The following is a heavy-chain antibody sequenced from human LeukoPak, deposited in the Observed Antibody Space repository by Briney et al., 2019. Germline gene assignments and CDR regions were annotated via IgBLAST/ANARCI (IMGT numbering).Heavy chain of an antibody. Sequence: GGSLRLSRAASGFKLDDFGMRWVRPAPGKGLEYVSGINWNGGTTGYADSVRGRFTISRDNPINSLFLERNSLRVEDTALNYCTRLSRDGYTYGAAYWGQGTPVTVSS. V-gene: IGHV3-20*04. D-gene: IGHD5-24*01. CDR2: INWNGGTT. J-gene: IGHJ4*02. CDR1: GFKLDDFG. CDR3: TRLSRDGYTYGAAY.